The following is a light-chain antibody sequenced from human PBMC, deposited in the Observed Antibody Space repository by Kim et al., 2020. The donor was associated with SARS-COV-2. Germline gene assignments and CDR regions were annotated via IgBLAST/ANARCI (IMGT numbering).Light chain of an antibody. CDR1: QSVSSNS. J-gene: IGKJ4*01. Sequence: SPGERATLSCRASQSVSSNSVAWYQQKPGQSPRLLIYGASSRATGVPDRFGGSGSGTDFTLTINRLEPEDFAVYFCQQYGLSPYTFGGGTKVDIK. CDR3: QQYGLSPYT. V-gene: IGKV3-20*01. CDR2: GAS.